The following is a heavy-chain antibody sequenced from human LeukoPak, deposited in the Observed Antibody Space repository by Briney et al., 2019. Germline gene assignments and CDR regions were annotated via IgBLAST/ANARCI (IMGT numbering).Heavy chain of an antibody. CDR2: INSDGSST. D-gene: IGHD5-24*01. V-gene: IGHV3-74*01. CDR3: ARDPRDGYNYGGFDY. J-gene: IGHJ4*02. CDR1: GFTFSSYW. Sequence: GGSLRLPCAASGFTFSSYWMHWDRQAPGKGLVWVSRINSDGSSTSYADSVKGRFTISRDNAKNTLYLQMNSLRAEDTAVYYCARDPRDGYNYGGFDYWGQGTLVTVSS.